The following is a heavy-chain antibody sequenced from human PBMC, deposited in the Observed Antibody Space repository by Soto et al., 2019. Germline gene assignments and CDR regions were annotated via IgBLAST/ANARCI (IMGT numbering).Heavy chain of an antibody. CDR2: IYYSGST. J-gene: IGHJ6*03. Sequence: PSETLSLTCTVSGGSSSSSSYYWGWIRQPPGKGLEWIGSIYYSGSTYYNPSLKSRVTISVDTSKNQFSLKLSSVTAADTAVYYCARRPHEFWSGYYKDGYYMDVRGKGTTVTVSS. D-gene: IGHD3-3*01. CDR1: GGSSSSSSYY. V-gene: IGHV4-39*01. CDR3: ARRPHEFWSGYYKDGYYMDV.